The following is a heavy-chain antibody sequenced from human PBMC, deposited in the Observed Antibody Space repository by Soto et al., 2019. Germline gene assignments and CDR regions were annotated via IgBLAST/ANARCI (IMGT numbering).Heavy chain of an antibody. V-gene: IGHV3-66*01. CDR1: GFTVSNNY. Sequence: EVQLVESGGGLVQPGGSLRLSCAASGFTVSNNYMSWVRQAPGKGLEWVSVICGGSTYYADSVKGRFTISRDNSKNTLYLQMNSLRAEDTAVDYCARDVGVWGRGTTVTVSS. J-gene: IGHJ6*04. CDR3: ARDVGV. CDR2: ICGGST.